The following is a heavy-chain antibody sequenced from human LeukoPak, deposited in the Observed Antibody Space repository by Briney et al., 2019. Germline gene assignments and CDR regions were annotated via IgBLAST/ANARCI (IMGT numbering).Heavy chain of an antibody. CDR1: GGSICSYY. Sequence: PSGTLSVTCTVSGGSICSYYWSWIRQTPGKGLEWIGYIYYSGSTNYNPSLKSRVTISVDTSKNQFSLKVSSVTAADTAVYYCASNYYGSGSLDYWGQGNLVTVSS. CDR2: IYYSGST. J-gene: IGHJ4*02. D-gene: IGHD3-10*01. V-gene: IGHV4-59*08. CDR3: ASNYYGSGSLDY.